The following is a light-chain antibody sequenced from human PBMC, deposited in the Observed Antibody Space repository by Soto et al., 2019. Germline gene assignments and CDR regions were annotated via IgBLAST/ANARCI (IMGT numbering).Light chain of an antibody. CDR2: EGS. CDR1: SSDVGSYNL. J-gene: IGLJ2*01. CDR3: CAYAGSGIVV. V-gene: IGLV2-23*01. Sequence: HSALTQPASVSGSPGQSITISCTGTSSDVGSYNLVSWYQQHPGKAPKLMIYEGSKRPSGVSNRFSGSKSGNTASLTVSGLQAEDEADYYCCAYAGSGIVVFGGGTKLTVL.